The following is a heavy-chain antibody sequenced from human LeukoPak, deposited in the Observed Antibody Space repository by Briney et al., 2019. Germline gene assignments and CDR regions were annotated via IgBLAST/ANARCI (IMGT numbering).Heavy chain of an antibody. J-gene: IGHJ3*02. Sequence: SVKVSCKASGGSFTFTSHAISWVRQAPGQGLEWMGGLIPIYGSANYAQKFQGRVTITSDESTRTVYMELSSLRPEDSAVYYCAGFFYDNSGDAFDIWAKGQWSPSLQ. V-gene: IGHV1-69*13. CDR3: AGFFYDNSGDAFDI. D-gene: IGHD3-22*01. CDR1: GGSFTFTSHA. CDR2: LIPIYGSA.